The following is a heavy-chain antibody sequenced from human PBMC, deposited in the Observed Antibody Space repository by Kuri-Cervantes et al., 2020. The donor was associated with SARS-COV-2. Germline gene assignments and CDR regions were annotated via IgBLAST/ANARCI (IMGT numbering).Heavy chain of an antibody. V-gene: IGHV3-23*01. CDR2: ISGSGGST. CDR1: GFTFSSYA. Sequence: GESLKISCAASGFTFSSYAMSWVRQAPGKGLEWVSAISGSGGSTYYADSVNGRFTISRDNSKNTLYLQMNSLRAEDTAVYYCAKDLGRPNWFDPWGQGTLVTVSS. J-gene: IGHJ5*02. CDR3: AKDLGRPNWFDP.